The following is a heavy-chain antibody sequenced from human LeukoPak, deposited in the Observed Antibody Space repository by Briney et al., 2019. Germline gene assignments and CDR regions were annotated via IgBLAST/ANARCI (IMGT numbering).Heavy chain of an antibody. CDR1: GFTFSSYW. Sequence: GGSLRLSCAASGFTFSSYWMHWVRQAPGKGLVWVSRINSDESTINYADSVKGRFTISRDNAENTLYLQMNSLRAEDTAVYYCASGYSSDYGGNAYWGQGTLVTVSS. V-gene: IGHV3-74*01. D-gene: IGHD4-23*01. CDR2: INSDESTI. CDR3: ASGYSSDYGGNAY. J-gene: IGHJ4*02.